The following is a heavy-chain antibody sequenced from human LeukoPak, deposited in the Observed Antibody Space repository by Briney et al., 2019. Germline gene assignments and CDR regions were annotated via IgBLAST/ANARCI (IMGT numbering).Heavy chain of an antibody. CDR1: GFTFSSYS. Sequence: GGSLRLSCAASGFTFSSYSMNWVRQAPGKGLEWVSYISSSSSTIYYADSVKGRFTISRDNAKNSLYLQMNSLRAEDTAVYYCARDFAQTYCSGGSCYSMDYYYMDVWGKGTTVTVSS. CDR3: ARDFAQTYCSGGSCYSMDYYYMDV. V-gene: IGHV3-48*01. D-gene: IGHD2-15*01. J-gene: IGHJ6*03. CDR2: ISSSSSTI.